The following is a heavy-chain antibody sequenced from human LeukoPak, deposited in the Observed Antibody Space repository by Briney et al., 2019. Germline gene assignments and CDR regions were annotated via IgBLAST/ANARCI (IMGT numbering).Heavy chain of an antibody. Sequence: GGSLRLSCAASGFTFSTYSMNWFRQAPGKGLEWVSYIGGSRSGSSRSIIYYADSVKGRFTISRDNAKNSLYLQMNSLRAEDTAVYYCAREVYDSSGYYDYWGQGTLVTVSS. CDR1: GFTFSTYS. J-gene: IGHJ4*02. V-gene: IGHV3-48*04. CDR3: AREVYDSSGYYDY. CDR2: IGGSRSGSSRSII. D-gene: IGHD3-22*01.